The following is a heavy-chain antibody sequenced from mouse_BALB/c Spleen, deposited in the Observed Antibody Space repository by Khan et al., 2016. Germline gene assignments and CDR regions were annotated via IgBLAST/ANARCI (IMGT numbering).Heavy chain of an antibody. Sequence: EVQLQESGPGLVKPSQSLSLTCTVTGYSITSDYAWNWIRQFPGNKLEWMGYISYSGSTSYNPSLKSRISITRDTSKNQFFLQLNSVTTEDTATYYWSRSYGNFPWWYFDVWGAGTTVTVSS. CDR1: GYSITSDYA. V-gene: IGHV3-2*02. CDR3: SRSYGNFPWWYFDV. D-gene: IGHD2-10*02. J-gene: IGHJ1*01. CDR2: ISYSGST.